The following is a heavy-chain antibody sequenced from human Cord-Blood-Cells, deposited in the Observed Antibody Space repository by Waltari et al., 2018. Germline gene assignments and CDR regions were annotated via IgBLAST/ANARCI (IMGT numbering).Heavy chain of an antibody. D-gene: IGHD6-6*01. CDR2: INNGGST. V-gene: IGHV4-34*01. CDR1: GGSFSGYY. J-gene: IGHJ2*01. Sequence: QVQLQQWGAGLLKPSETLSLTCAVYGGSFSGYYWSWIRQPPGKGLEWIGEINNGGSTNYNPSLNSRVTISVDTSKNQCSLKLGSVTAADTAVYYCARSSSSYWYFDLWGRGTLVTVSS. CDR3: ARSSSSYWYFDL.